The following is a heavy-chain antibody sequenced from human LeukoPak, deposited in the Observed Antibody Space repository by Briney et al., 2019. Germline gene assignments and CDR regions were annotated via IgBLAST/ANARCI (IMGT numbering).Heavy chain of an antibody. J-gene: IGHJ6*03. CDR3: TRDPLVGLSYYYYYMDV. V-gene: IGHV1-18*01. CDR2: ISAYNGNT. CDR1: GYTFSSFG. Sequence: GASVKVSCKTSGYTFSSFGISWVRQAPGQGLEWMAWISAYNGNTNYAQKFRGRVTVTIDTSTTTAYMELGSLRSDDTAVYYCTRDPLVGLSYYYYYMDVWGKGTTLTVSS. D-gene: IGHD1-26*01.